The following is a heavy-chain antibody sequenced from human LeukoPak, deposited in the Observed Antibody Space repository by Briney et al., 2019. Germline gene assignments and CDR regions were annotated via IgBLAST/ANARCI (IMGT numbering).Heavy chain of an antibody. Sequence: ASVKVSCKASGYTFTSYYMHWVRQAPGQGLEWMGIINPSGGSTSYAQKFQGRVTMTRDMSTSTVYMELSSLRSEDTAVYYCARDGEAASGDYYYYMDVWGKGTTVTVSS. CDR1: GYTFTSYY. J-gene: IGHJ6*03. D-gene: IGHD6-13*01. CDR3: ARDGEAASGDYYYYMDV. V-gene: IGHV1-46*01. CDR2: INPSGGST.